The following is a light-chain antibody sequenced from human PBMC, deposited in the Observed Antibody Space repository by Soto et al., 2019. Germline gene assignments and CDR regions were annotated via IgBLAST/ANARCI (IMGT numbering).Light chain of an antibody. CDR3: CSFSSNTLL. V-gene: IGLV2-14*03. Sequence: QSALTQPASVSGSPGQSITISCTGASSDVGHYNYVSWYQQHPGKAPKLLIYDVSNRPSGVSNRFSGSKSGNTASLPISGLQPEDESDYYCCSFSSNTLLFGGGTKLTVL. CDR1: SSDVGHYNY. J-gene: IGLJ2*01. CDR2: DVS.